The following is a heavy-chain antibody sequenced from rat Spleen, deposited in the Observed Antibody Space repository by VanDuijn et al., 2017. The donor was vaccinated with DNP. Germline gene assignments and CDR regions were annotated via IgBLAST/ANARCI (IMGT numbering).Heavy chain of an antibody. D-gene: IGHD1-10*01. CDR1: GFIFSNYW. CDR3: ASDNNYGFDY. J-gene: IGHJ2*01. CDR2: ITNTGDGS. Sequence: EVQLVESGGGPVQPGRSLKLSCVASGFIFSNYWMTWIRQAPGKGLEWVASITNTGDGSYYSDSVKGRFSISRDNAKSTLYLQMNSLRSEDTATYYCASDNNYGFDYWGQGVMVTVSS. V-gene: IGHV5-31*01.